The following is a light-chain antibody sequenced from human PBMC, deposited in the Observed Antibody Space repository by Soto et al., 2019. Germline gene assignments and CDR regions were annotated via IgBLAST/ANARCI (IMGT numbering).Light chain of an antibody. CDR1: SSNIGSNY. CDR2: RNN. J-gene: IGLJ3*02. CDR3: AAWDDSLSGWV. Sequence: QSVLTQPPSASGTPGQRVTISCSGSSSNIGSNYVYWYQQLPGTAPKLLIYRNNQRPSGVPDRFSGSTSGTSASLAISGLRSDDEADYYCAAWDDSLSGWVFGGGTKLTVL. V-gene: IGLV1-47*01.